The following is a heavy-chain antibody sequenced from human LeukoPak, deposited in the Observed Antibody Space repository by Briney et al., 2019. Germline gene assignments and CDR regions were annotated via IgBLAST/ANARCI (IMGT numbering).Heavy chain of an antibody. J-gene: IGHJ5*02. CDR1: GGSVSSGSYY. CDR3: ASLKSGQYYYGSARQFDP. D-gene: IGHD3-10*01. V-gene: IGHV4-61*01. Sequence: PSETLSLTCTVSGGSVSSGSYYWGCIRPPPGKGLGWSGYIFFSGSTNYNTSLKSRVTISVDTSKNQFSLKLSSVTAADTAVYYCASLKSGQYYYGSARQFDPWGQGTLVTVSS. CDR2: IFFSGST.